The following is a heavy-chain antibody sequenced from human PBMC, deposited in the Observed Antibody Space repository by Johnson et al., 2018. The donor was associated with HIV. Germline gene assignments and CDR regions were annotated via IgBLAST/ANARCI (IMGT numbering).Heavy chain of an antibody. J-gene: IGHJ3*02. CDR2: IGTAGDT. Sequence: VQLVESGGTVVQPGRSLRLSCAASGFTFSSYDMHWVRQATGKGLEWVSAIGTAGDTYYPGSVKGRFTISRENAKKSLYLQMNSLRAEDTALYYCVRDESYRKYALTAFDMWGQGTMVIVSS. D-gene: IGHD1-14*01. CDR1: GFTFSSYD. V-gene: IGHV3-13*01. CDR3: VRDESYRKYALTAFDM.